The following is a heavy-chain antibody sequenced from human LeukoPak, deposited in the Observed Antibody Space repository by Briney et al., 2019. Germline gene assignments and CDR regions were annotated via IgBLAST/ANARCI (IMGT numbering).Heavy chain of an antibody. V-gene: IGHV1-18*01. J-gene: IGHJ5*02. CDR2: ISAYNGNT. Sequence: ASLKVSCKASGYTFTSYGISWVRQAPGQGLEWMGWISAYNGNTNYAQKLQGRVTMTTDKSTSTAYMELRSLRSDDTAVYYCARAYSSPNWFDPWGQGTLVTVSS. CDR3: ARAYSSPNWFDP. D-gene: IGHD6-13*01. CDR1: GYTFTSYG.